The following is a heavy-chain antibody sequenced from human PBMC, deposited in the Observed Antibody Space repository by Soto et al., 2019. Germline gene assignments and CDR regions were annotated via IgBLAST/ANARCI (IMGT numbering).Heavy chain of an antibody. Sequence: SVKVSCKASGGTFSSYSISWVRQAPGQGLEWMGGIIPIFGTANYAQKFQGRVTITADESTSTAYMELSSLRSEDTAVYYCARDVEGVVVPAAVYNWFDPWGQGTLVTVSS. D-gene: IGHD2-2*01. CDR2: IIPIFGTA. J-gene: IGHJ5*02. CDR3: ARDVEGVVVPAAVYNWFDP. V-gene: IGHV1-69*13. CDR1: GGTFSSYS.